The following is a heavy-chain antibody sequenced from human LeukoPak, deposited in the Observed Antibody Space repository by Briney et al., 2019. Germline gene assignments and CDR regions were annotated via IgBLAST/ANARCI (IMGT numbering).Heavy chain of an antibody. V-gene: IGHV1-2*04. CDR2: INPNSGGT. Sequence: ASVKVSCKASGYTFTGYYMHWVRQAPGQGLEWMGWINPNSGGTNYAQKFQGWVTMTRDTSISTAYMELSRLRSDDTAVYYCARGSGYSSSCPEYWGQGTLVTVSS. CDR1: GYTFTGYY. D-gene: IGHD6-13*01. J-gene: IGHJ4*02. CDR3: ARGSGYSSSCPEY.